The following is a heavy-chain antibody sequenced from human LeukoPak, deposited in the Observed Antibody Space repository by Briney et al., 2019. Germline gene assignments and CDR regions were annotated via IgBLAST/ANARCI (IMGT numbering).Heavy chain of an antibody. CDR2: ISSSESYI. V-gene: IGHV3-21*01. J-gene: IGHJ4*02. D-gene: IGHD3-3*01. CDR3: ARGGDPFDY. CDR1: GFSFSSYS. Sequence: PGGSLRLSCAASGFSFSSYSMNWVRQAPGQGLEWVSSISSSESYIYCIDSVKGRFTVSRDNANKSLYLQMNSLRAEDTAVYYCARGGDPFDYWGQGTLVTVSS.